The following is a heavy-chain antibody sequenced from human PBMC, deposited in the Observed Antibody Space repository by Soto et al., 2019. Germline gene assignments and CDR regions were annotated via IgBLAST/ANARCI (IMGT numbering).Heavy chain of an antibody. Sequence: QVQLVQSGAEVKTPGSSVKVSCNASGYTFTSYGISWVRQAPGQGLDWMGWISAYNGNTNYAQKLQCRVTMTTDTTTSAAYMGLRSLISDDTAVYYCVRVDGEPGHYYFDYWGQGTLVTVSS. CDR3: VRVDGEPGHYYFDY. D-gene: IGHD4-17*01. CDR2: ISAYNGNT. J-gene: IGHJ4*02. CDR1: GYTFTSYG. V-gene: IGHV1-18*01.